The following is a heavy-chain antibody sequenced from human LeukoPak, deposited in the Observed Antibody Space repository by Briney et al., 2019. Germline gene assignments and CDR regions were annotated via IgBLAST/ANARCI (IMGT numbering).Heavy chain of an antibody. CDR3: ASYPPVTGELVLGRQRIFYQ. CDR1: RFTFTDYT. Sequence: PGGSLRLSCAASRFTFTDYTMNWVRQAPGKGLERVSSISSSSSYINYADSVKGRFTISRDNAKNSVYLQMNNLRAGDTAVYSCASYPPVTGELVLGRQRIFYQWGQGTLVTVSS. CDR2: ISSSSSYI. V-gene: IGHV3-21*01. D-gene: IGHD7-27*01. J-gene: IGHJ4*02.